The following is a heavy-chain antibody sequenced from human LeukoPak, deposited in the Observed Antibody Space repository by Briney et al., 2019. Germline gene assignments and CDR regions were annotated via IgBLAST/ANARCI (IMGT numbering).Heavy chain of an antibody. D-gene: IGHD3-10*01. V-gene: IGHV4-38-2*02. Sequence: PSETLSLTCSVSGYSISSGYYWGWIRQPPGRGLEWIGSIYYTGGTLYNPSLKSRVSMSVDTSTNQFSLKLTSVTAADTAVYYCARVFDSGSQAYFYYMDVWGKGTTVTISS. CDR3: ARVFDSGSQAYFYYMDV. CDR2: IYYTGGT. J-gene: IGHJ6*03. CDR1: GYSISSGYY.